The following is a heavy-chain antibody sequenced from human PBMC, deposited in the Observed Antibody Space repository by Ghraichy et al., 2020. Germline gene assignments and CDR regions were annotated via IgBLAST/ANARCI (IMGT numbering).Heavy chain of an antibody. CDR1: GGSFSGYY. CDR3: ARTNGSTMGDFDY. V-gene: IGHV4-34*01. CDR2: INHSGST. J-gene: IGHJ4*02. Sequence: SETLSLTCAVYGGSFSGYYWSWIRQPPGKGLEWIGEINHSGSTNYNPSLKSRVTISVDTSKNQFSLKLSSVTAADTAVYYCARTNGSTMGDFDYWGQGTLVTVSS. D-gene: IGHD3-16*01.